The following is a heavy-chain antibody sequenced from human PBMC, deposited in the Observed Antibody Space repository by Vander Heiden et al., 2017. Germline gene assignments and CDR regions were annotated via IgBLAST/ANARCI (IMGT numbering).Heavy chain of an antibody. D-gene: IGHD3-10*01. CDR2: ISGSGGST. CDR3: AKDRGLWFGESFDY. Sequence: VPLSASGDGLVQHGGPLRLSCAASGFTISSDAMRCVRQAPGKGLEWGSAISGSGGSTYYADSVKGRFTISRDNTKNTLYLQMSSLRAEDTAIYYCAKDRGLWFGESFDYWGQGTLVTVSS. V-gene: IGHV3-23*01. J-gene: IGHJ4*02. CDR1: GFTISSDA.